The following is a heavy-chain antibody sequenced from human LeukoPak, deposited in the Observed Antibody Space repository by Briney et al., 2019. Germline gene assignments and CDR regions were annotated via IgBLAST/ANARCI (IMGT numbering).Heavy chain of an antibody. Sequence: ASVKVSCKASGYTFTDDYIHWVRQAPGQGLEWMGWINVNSGGTNYAQKFYARVTMTRDTSISTAYMELSSLRSDDTAVYYCARDPYGDYGDYWGQGTLVTVSS. V-gene: IGHV1-2*02. D-gene: IGHD4-17*01. CDR3: ARDPYGDYGDY. CDR1: GYTFTDDY. CDR2: INVNSGGT. J-gene: IGHJ4*02.